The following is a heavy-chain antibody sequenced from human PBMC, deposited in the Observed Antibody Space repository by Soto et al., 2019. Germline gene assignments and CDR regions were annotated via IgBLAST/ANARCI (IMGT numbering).Heavy chain of an antibody. CDR3: AVPRGGDCYARDLCYYGMDV. V-gene: IGHV3-53*01. D-gene: IGHD2-21*02. CDR2: IYSSSST. Sequence: PGGSLRLSCAASGFTVSGNYMSWVRQAPGKGLEWVSVIYSSSSTYYADSVKGRCTISRDNSKNTLYLQMNSLRAEDTAVYYCAVPRGGDCYARDLCYYGMDVWGQGTTVTVSS. J-gene: IGHJ6*02. CDR1: GFTVSGNY.